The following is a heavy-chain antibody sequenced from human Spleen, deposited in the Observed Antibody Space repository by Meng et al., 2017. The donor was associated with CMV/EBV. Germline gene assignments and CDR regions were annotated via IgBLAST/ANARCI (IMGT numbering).Heavy chain of an antibody. D-gene: IGHD2-15*01. CDR1: GFTFSNAW. CDR2: ISSDSTRI. J-gene: IGHJ4*02. Sequence: GGSLRLSCAASGFTFSNAWMSWVRQAPGKGLEWVSSISSDSTRIYYADSVKGRLTISRDNAKNSLYLQMNSLRAEDTAVFYCAASAAVVAGTWWGQGTLVTVSS. V-gene: IGHV3-21*01. CDR3: AASAAVVAGTW.